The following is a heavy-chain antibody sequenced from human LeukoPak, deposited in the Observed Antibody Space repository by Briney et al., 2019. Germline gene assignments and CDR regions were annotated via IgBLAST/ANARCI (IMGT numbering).Heavy chain of an antibody. CDR1: GFTFSSYS. V-gene: IGHV3-21*01. D-gene: IGHD1-26*01. CDR3: ARDPSGSHGPFDP. CDR2: ISSSSSYI. Sequence: GGSLRLSCAASGFTFSSYSMNWVRQAPGKGLEWFSSISSSSSYIYYADSVKGRFTISRDNAKNSLYLQMNSLRAEDTAVYYCARDPSGSHGPFDPWGQGTLVTVSS. J-gene: IGHJ5*02.